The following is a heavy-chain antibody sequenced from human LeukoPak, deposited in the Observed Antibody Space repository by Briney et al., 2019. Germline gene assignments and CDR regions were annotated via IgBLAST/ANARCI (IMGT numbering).Heavy chain of an antibody. CDR1: GYSSTDYY. CDR2: INPDSGGT. Sequence: ASVKVSCKASGYSSTDYYIYWVRQAPGQGLVWMGWINPDSGGTAYAQKFQGRVTMTRDPSISTAYMELSRLRSDDTAVYYCARVVDSSSRYYFDYWGQGTLVTVSS. D-gene: IGHD6-13*01. J-gene: IGHJ4*02. CDR3: ARVVDSSSRYYFDY. V-gene: IGHV1-2*02.